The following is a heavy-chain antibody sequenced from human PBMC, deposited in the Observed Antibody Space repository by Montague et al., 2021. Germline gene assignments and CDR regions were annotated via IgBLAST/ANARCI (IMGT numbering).Heavy chain of an antibody. J-gene: IGHJ5*02. D-gene: IGHD6-13*01. Sequence: SETLSLTCTVSGASITSNIYYWGWIRQSPGKGREWIGSIYYSGNSFYQPSLKIRITMAVDTSKNQLSLKLSSVTAADTAIYYCARVFSSWYVGWFDPWGQGTLVTVSS. CDR3: ARVFSSWYVGWFDP. V-gene: IGHV4-39*07. CDR1: GASITSNIYY. CDR2: IYYSGNS.